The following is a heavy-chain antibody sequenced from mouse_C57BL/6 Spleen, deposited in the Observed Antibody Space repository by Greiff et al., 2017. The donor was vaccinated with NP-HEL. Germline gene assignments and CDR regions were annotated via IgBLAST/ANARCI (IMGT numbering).Heavy chain of an antibody. CDR2: INPNNGGT. J-gene: IGHJ1*03. V-gene: IGHV1-18*01. CDR3: ARLGLLRYFDV. Sequence: VQLQQSGPELVKPGASVKIPCKASGYTFTDYNMDWVKQSHGKSLEWIGDINPNNGGTIYNQKFKGKATLTVDKSSSTAYMELRSLTSEDTAVYYCARLGLLRYFDVWGTGTTVTVSS. CDR1: GYTFTDYN. D-gene: IGHD2-3*01.